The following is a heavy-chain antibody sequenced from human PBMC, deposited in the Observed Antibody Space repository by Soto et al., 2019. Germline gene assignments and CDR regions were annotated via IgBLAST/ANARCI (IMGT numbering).Heavy chain of an antibody. D-gene: IGHD2-21*01. V-gene: IGHV3-30*01. CDR2: ISSDGKNT. Sequence: QVQLVESGGGVVQPGRSLRLSCAASGFTFSDYAMHWVRQPPGKGLEWVAIISSDGKNTYYGDSVKGRFTISRDDSTSTLSMQMNGLRPEDTAVYFCARVHCTTELCSGLYFYYALDVWGQGTTVTVS. CDR3: ARVHCTTELCSGLYFYYALDV. J-gene: IGHJ6*02. CDR1: GFTFSDYA.